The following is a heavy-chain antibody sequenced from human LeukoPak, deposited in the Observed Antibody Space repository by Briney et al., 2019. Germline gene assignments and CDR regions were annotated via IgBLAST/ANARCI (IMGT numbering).Heavy chain of an antibody. CDR3: ARSAGTGYNWFDP. V-gene: IGHV1-69*01. CDR2: IIPIFGTA. D-gene: IGHD6-13*01. J-gene: IGHJ5*02. CDR1: RGTFSSYA. Sequence: SVKVSCKASRGTFSSYAISWVRQAPGQGLEWMGGIIPIFGTANYAQKFQGRVTITADESTSTAYMELSSLRSEDTAVYYCARSAGTGYNWFDPWGQGTLDTVSS.